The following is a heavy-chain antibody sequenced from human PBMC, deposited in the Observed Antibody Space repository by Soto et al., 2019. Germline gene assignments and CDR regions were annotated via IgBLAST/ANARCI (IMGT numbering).Heavy chain of an antibody. CDR3: ARGGVSGPYYYYVMEV. D-gene: IGHD3-10*01. CDR2: INHSGST. V-gene: IGHV4-34*01. CDR1: GGTFVDFG. J-gene: IGHJ6*01. Sequence: SQTIRLRTGVVGGTFVDFGGSWIRKTQGKGLEWIGEINHSGSTNYNPSLKSRVTISVDTSKNQFSLKLSSVTAADTAVYYFARGGVSGPYYYYVMEVWGQGTTVTVS.